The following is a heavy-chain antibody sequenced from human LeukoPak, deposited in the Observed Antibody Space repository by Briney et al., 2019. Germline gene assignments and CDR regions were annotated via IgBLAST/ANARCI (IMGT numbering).Heavy chain of an antibody. CDR2: INPNSGGT. Sequence: ASVKVSCKASGYTFTGYYMHWVRQAPGQGLEWMGWINPNSGGTNYAQKFQGRVTMTRDTSISTAYMELSRLRSDDTAVYYCARGGLDYGDYESLSNGMDVWGQGTTVTVSS. J-gene: IGHJ6*02. CDR3: ARGGLDYGDYESLSNGMDV. D-gene: IGHD4-17*01. V-gene: IGHV1-2*02. CDR1: GYTFTGYY.